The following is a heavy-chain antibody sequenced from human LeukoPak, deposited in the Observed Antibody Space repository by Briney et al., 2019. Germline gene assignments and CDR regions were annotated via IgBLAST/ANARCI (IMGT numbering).Heavy chain of an antibody. J-gene: IGHJ4*02. V-gene: IGHV4-38-2*02. Sequence: PSETLSLTCSVAGSSISSGYHWGWIRQPPGKGLEWIGTIYHSGRTYYTPSLKGRVTISVDTSKNQFSLKLSSVTAADTAVYYCTREEDSSSDYWGQGTLVTVSS. CDR3: TREEDSSSDY. D-gene: IGHD6-6*01. CDR1: GSSISSGYH. CDR2: IYHSGRT.